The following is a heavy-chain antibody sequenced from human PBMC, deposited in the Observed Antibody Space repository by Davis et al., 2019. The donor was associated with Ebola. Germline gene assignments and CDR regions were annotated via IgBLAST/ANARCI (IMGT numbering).Heavy chain of an antibody. J-gene: IGHJ4*02. V-gene: IGHV4-59*01. D-gene: IGHD3-16*01. CDR2: IHYSDNP. CDR1: GESISSYY. CDR3: ARTHDNVWGSYGY. Sequence: PSETLSLTCSVSGESISSYYWGWFRQPPGKGPEWIGYIHYSDNPEYNPSLKNRVTMSVDTSKSQFSLKLTSVTAADTAVYYCARTHDNVWGSYGYWGQGNLVTVSS.